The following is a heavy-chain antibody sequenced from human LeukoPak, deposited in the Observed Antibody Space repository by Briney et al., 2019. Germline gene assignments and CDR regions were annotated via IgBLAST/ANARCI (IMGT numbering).Heavy chain of an antibody. CDR2: INPNSGGT. CDR3: ARRSDGLTEINFDY. CDR1: GYTFTGYY. Sequence: ASVKVSCKASGYTFTGYYMHWVRQAPGQGLECMGRINPNSGGTNYAQKFQGRVTMTRDTSISTAYMELRRLRSDDTAVYYCARRSDGLTEINFDYWGQGTLVTVSS. D-gene: IGHD5-18*01. J-gene: IGHJ4*02. V-gene: IGHV1-2*06.